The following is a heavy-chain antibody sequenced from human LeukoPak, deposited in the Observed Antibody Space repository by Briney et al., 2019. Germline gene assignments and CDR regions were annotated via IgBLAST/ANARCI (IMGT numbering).Heavy chain of an antibody. J-gene: IGHJ6*02. V-gene: IGHV3-21*01. CDR1: GFTFSSYS. D-gene: IGHD2-2*01. CDR2: ISSSSSYI. Sequence: GGSLRLSCAASGFTFSSYSMNWVRQAPGKGLEWVSSISSSSSYIYYADSVKGRFTISRDNAKNSLYLQMNSLRAEDTAVYYCARVRRTKPPYYYYYGMDVWGQGTTVTVSS. CDR3: ARVRRTKPPYYYYYGMDV.